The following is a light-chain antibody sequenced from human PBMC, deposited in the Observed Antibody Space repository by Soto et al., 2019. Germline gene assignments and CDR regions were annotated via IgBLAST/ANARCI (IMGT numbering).Light chain of an antibody. CDR2: WAS. V-gene: IGKV4-1*01. J-gene: IGKJ5*01. CDR1: QSVLYSSNNKNY. Sequence: DIVMTQSTDSLAVSLGERATINCKSSQSVLYSSNNKNYLAWYQQKPGQPPKALIYWASTRESGVPDRFSGSGSGTDFTLTISSLQSEDFAVYYCQQYNNWPLTFGQGTRLEI. CDR3: QQYNNWPLT.